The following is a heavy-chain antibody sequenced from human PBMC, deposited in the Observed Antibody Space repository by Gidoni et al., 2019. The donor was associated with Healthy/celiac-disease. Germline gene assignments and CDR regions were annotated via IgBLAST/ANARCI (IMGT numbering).Heavy chain of an antibody. CDR1: GCTFDDTA. CDR2: ISWNSGSI. V-gene: IGHV3-9*01. J-gene: IGHJ4*02. Sequence: EVQLVESGGGLVQPGRSLRLSCAASGCTFDDTAMHWVRQAPGKGLGWVAGISWNSGSIGYADSVKGRFTISRDNAKNSLYLQMNSLRAEDTALYYCAKDVTWDYYDSSGYYHWGQGTLVTVSS. CDR3: AKDVTWDYYDSSGYYH. D-gene: IGHD3-22*01.